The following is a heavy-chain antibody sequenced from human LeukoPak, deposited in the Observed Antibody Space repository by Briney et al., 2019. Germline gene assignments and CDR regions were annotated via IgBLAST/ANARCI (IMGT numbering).Heavy chain of an antibody. V-gene: IGHV3-23*01. D-gene: IGHD6-19*01. CDR1: GFTFSSYS. CDR2: IGGSGDKT. J-gene: IGHJ4*02. Sequence: GGSLRLSCAASGFTFSSYSMNWVRQAPGKGLEWVSTIGGSGDKTFYADSVKGRFTISRDNSKNMVHLQMNSLTGEDTALYYCVRRGDASSGWGDHDFWGQGALVTVPS. CDR3: VRRGDASSGWGDHDF.